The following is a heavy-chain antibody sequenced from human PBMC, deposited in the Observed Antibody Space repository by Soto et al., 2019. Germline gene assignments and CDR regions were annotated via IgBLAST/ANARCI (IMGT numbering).Heavy chain of an antibody. D-gene: IGHD3-22*01. CDR2: ISGSGGST. J-gene: IGHJ4*02. CDR3: AKEGYYDSSGYYFH. V-gene: IGHV3-23*01. Sequence: GGSLRLSCAASGFTFSSYAMTWVRQAPGKGLEWVSAISGSGGSTYYADSVKGRFTISRDNSKNTLYLQINSLRAEDTAVYYCAKEGYYDSSGYYFHWGQGTLVTVSS. CDR1: GFTFSSYA.